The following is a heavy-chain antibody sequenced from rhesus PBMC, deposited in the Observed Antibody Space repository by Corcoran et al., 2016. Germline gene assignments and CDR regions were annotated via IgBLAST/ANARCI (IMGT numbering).Heavy chain of an antibody. CDR2: IYGSGGST. CDR1: GGSIRSNY. CDR3: AYSSGWFAYGLDS. D-gene: IGHD6-31*01. Sequence: QVQLQESGPGLVKPSETLPLTCAVSGGSIRSNYWSWIRQPPRKGRVWMGRIYGSGGSTDYNPSLKSRVTISTDTSKNQFSLKLSSVTAADTAVYYGAYSSGWFAYGLDSWGQGVVVTVSS. J-gene: IGHJ6*01. V-gene: IGHV4-160*01.